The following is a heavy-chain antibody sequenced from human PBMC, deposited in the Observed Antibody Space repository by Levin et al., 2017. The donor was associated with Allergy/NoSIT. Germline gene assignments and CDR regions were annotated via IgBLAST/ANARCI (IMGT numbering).Heavy chain of an antibody. V-gene: IGHV4-59*01. J-gene: IGHJ6*02. Sequence: ESLKISCTVSGGSISSYHWSWIRQPPGKGLEWIGYIYYSGSTKYNPSLKSRVTISLDTSKNQFSLKLRSVTAADTAVYFCARDRTKKSQSGDYDSYGMDVWGQGTTVTVSS. CDR1: GGSISSYH. CDR2: IYYSGST. D-gene: IGHD2-2*01. CDR3: ARDRTKKSQSGDYDSYGMDV.